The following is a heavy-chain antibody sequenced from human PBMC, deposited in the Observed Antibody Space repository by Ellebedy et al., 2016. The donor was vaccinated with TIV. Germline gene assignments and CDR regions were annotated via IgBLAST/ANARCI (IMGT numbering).Heavy chain of an antibody. CDR3: ARSYKRTARDAFDI. J-gene: IGHJ3*02. D-gene: IGHD1-14*01. CDR2: IYYSGSA. Sequence: MPSETLSLTCTVSGGSMISDDHYWSWVRQPPGKGLEWIGSIYYSGSAYYNPSLKSRVTVSVDTSKNQFSLNLSSVTAADTAVYYCARSYKRTARDAFDIWGQGTMVTVSS. V-gene: IGHV4-39*07. CDR1: GGSMISDDHY.